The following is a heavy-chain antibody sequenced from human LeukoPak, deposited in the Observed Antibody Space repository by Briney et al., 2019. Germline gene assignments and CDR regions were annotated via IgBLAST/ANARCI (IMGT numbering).Heavy chain of an antibody. CDR3: ARDHSSGWYYYYYMDV. J-gene: IGHJ6*03. V-gene: IGHV1-2*04. CDR1: GYTFTGYY. D-gene: IGHD6-19*01. CDR2: INPNSGGT. Sequence: ASVKASCKASGYTFTGYYMHWVRQAPGQGLEWMGWINPNSGGTNYAQKFQGWVTMTRDTSISTAYMELSRLRSDDTAVYYSARDHSSGWYYYYYMDVWGKGTTVTVSS.